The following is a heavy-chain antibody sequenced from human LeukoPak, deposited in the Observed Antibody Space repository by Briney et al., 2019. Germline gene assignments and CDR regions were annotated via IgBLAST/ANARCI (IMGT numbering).Heavy chain of an antibody. CDR1: GFTFSNYN. D-gene: IGHD6-19*01. CDR2: VSSSGTI. Sequence: GGSLRLSCAASGFTFSNYNINWVRQAPGKGLEWVSYVSSSGTIYDADSVKGRFTISRDNVKNSLYLQMNSLRAEDTAIYYCARDKSNGGGWPLFDHWGQGTLVTVSS. J-gene: IGHJ4*02. V-gene: IGHV3-48*01. CDR3: ARDKSNGGGWPLFDH.